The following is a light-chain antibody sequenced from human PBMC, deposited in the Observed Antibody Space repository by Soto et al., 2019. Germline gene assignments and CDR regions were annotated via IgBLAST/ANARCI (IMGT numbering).Light chain of an antibody. CDR3: TSHAGSNNYV. CDR2: EVS. J-gene: IGLJ1*01. Sequence: QSVLTQPPSASGTRGQRVTISCSGRSANIGNNYVSWYQQHPGKAPKLIISEVSKRPSGVPDRFSGSKSGNTASLTVSGLQAEDEADYYCTSHAGSNNYVFGTGTKVTVL. V-gene: IGLV2-8*01. CDR1: SANIGNNY.